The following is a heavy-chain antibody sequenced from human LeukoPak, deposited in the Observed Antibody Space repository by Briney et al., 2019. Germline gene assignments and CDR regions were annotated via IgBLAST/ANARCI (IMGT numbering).Heavy chain of an antibody. J-gene: IGHJ6*04. CDR2: IYYSGST. CDR1: GGSISSSSYY. Sequence: SETLSLTCTVSGGSISSSSYYWGWIRQPPGKGLEWIGSIYYSGSTNYNPSLKSRVTISVDTSKNQFSLKLSSVTAADTAVYYCARGVEDVVVPAAIFAYYYYGMDVWGKGTTVTVSS. V-gene: IGHV4-39*07. CDR3: ARGVEDVVVPAAIFAYYYYGMDV. D-gene: IGHD2-2*01.